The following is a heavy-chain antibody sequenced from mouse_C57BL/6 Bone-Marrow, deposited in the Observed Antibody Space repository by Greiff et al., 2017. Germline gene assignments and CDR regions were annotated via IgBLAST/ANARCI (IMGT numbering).Heavy chain of an antibody. D-gene: IGHD3-3*01. CDR3: ARKGDAAVY. CDR1: GYTFTSYW. CDR2: IYPSDSET. Sequence: QVQLQQPGAELVRPGSSVKLSCKASGYTFTSYWLDWVKQRPGQGLEWIGNIYPSDSETHYNQKFKDKATLTVDKSSSTAYMQLSSLTSEDSAVYYCARKGDAAVYWGQGTSVTVSS. J-gene: IGHJ4*01. V-gene: IGHV1-61*01.